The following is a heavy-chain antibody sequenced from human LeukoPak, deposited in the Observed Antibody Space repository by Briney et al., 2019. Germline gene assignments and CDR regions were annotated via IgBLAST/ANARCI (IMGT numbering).Heavy chain of an antibody. CDR1: WHSISYNHW. D-gene: IGHD1-26*01. J-gene: IGHJ4*02. V-gene: IGHV4-28*01. Sequence: SDTLSLTCALCWHSISYNHWWVWIRQPPGKGLEWIGYIFYAGSTYYNPSLKSRVTMSVDTSKNQFSLRLSSVTAVDTAVYYCARIGPIWGAAWVDYWGQGTLVSVSS. CDR2: IFYAGST. CDR3: ARIGPIWGAAWVDY.